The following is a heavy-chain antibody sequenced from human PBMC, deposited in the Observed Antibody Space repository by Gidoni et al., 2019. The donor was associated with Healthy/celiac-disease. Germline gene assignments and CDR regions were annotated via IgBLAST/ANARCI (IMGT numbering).Heavy chain of an antibody. Sequence: QVQLQESGPGLVKPSETLSLTCTVSGCSISSYYWSWIRQPPGKGLEWIGYIYYSGSTKYNPSLKSRVTISVDTSKNQFSLKLSSVTAADTAVYYCARHLCSGGSCYSNYFDYWGQGTLVTVSS. J-gene: IGHJ4*02. CDR1: GCSISSYY. D-gene: IGHD2-15*01. V-gene: IGHV4-59*01. CDR2: IYYSGST. CDR3: ARHLCSGGSCYSNYFDY.